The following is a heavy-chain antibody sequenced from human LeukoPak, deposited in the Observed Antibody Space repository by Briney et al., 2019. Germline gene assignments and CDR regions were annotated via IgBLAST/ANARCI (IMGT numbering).Heavy chain of an antibody. CDR2: MYYSGIT. J-gene: IGHJ4*02. CDR1: GGSISNYY. D-gene: IGHD3-22*01. Sequence: SETLSLTCTVSGGSISNYYWSWIRQAPGKELEWIGYMYYSGITNYNPSLKSRVTISVGTSKNQFSLKLSSVTAADTAVYYCARTAYYDSRGGLDYWGQGTLVTVSS. V-gene: IGHV4-59*08. CDR3: ARTAYYDSRGGLDY.